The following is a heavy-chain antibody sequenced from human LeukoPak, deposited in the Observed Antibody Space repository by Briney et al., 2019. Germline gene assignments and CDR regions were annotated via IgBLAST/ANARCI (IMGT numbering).Heavy chain of an antibody. CDR2: IKQDGSEK. CDR1: GFTFSSYW. CDR3: ARLERGSLGYCSGGSCYAFDY. Sequence: GGTLRLSCAASGFTFSSYWMSWVRQAPGKGLEGVANIKQDGSEKYYVDSVKGRFTISRDNAKNSLYLQMNSLRAEDTAVYYCARLERGSLGYCSGGSCYAFDYWGQGTLVTVSS. J-gene: IGHJ4*02. D-gene: IGHD2-15*01. V-gene: IGHV3-7*01.